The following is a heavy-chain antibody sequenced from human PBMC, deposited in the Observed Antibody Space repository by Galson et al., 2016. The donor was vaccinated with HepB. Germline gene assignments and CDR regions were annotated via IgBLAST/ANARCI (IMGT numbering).Heavy chain of an antibody. CDR1: GFTFSSYG. Sequence: SLRLSCAASGFTFSSYGMHWVRQAPGKGLEWVAVISYDGSNKYYADSVKGRFTISRDNSKNTLYLQMNSLRAEDTAVYYCAKDQGILTGYFGHWGQGTLVTVSS. CDR3: AKDQGILTGYFGH. V-gene: IGHV3-30*18. CDR2: ISYDGSNK. D-gene: IGHD3-9*01. J-gene: IGHJ4*02.